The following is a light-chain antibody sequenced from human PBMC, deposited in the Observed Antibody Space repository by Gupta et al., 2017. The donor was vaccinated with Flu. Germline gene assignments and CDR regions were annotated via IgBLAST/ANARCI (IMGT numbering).Light chain of an antibody. CDR1: QGISSY. V-gene: IGKV1-8*01. Sequence: AFRLTQSPSSFSASTGDRVTITCRASQGISSYLAWYQQKQGKAPKLLIYAASTLQSGVPSRFSGSGSGTDFTLTISCLQSEDFATYYCQQDYSYPLTFGGGTKVEIK. CDR3: QQDYSYPLT. J-gene: IGKJ4*01. CDR2: AAS.